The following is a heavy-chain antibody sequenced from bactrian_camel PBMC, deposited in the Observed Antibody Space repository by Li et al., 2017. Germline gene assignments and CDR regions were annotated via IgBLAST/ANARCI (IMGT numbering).Heavy chain of an antibody. CDR3: AVEGSGAYCSLRALPLGY. CDR1: GYTVSRLC. V-gene: IGHV3S57*01. D-gene: IGHD3*01. Sequence: HVQLVESGGGSVQAGGSLRLSCAASGYTVSRLCMGWFRQAPGKEREGVAAIDSDGITKYSDSVKGRFIISKHNAKNTLFLQMNSLKPEDTAMYYCAVEGSGAYCSLRALPLGYWDQGTQVTVS. J-gene: IGHJ6*01. CDR2: IDSDGIT.